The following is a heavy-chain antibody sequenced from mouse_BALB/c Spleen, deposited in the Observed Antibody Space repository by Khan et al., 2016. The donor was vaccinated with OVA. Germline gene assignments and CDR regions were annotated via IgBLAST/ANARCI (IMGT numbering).Heavy chain of an antibody. V-gene: IGHV1-7*01. CDR3: ERRGLRWDCDY. D-gene: IGHD1-1*01. CDR1: GYTFINYW. J-gene: IGHJ2*01. CDR2: INPSTGYT. Sequence: QVQLKQSGAELAKPGASVKMSCKASGYTFINYWILWVKQRPGQGLEWIGYINPSTGYTEYNQNFKDKATLTADKSSSTAYMQLSSLTSEDSAVYSCERRGLRWDCDYWGQGTTLTVSS.